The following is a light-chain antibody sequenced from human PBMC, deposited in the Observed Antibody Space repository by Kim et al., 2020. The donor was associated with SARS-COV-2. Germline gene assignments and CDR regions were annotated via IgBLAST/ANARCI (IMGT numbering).Light chain of an antibody. Sequence: ASVGDRVTIPVRTSQNINRHLNWYHQKPGRAPKLLIYAASTLQGGVPSRFSGSGSETDFTLTISSLQPEDFASYFCQQTYISPFTFGPGTKVDIK. V-gene: IGKV1-39*01. CDR2: AAS. CDR1: QNINRH. CDR3: QQTYISPFT. J-gene: IGKJ3*01.